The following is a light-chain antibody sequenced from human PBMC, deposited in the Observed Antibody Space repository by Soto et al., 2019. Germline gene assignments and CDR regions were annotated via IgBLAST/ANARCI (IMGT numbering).Light chain of an antibody. V-gene: IGLV2-11*01. J-gene: IGLJ2*01. Sequence: QSALTQPRSVSGSPGQSVTISCTGTSSDVGGYNYVSWYQHHPGKAPKLMIYDVSKRPSGVPDRFSGSKSGNTASLTISGLQAEDEADYYCAAWDDSLSGVVFGGGTNLTVL. CDR3: AAWDDSLSGVV. CDR1: SSDVGGYNY. CDR2: DVS.